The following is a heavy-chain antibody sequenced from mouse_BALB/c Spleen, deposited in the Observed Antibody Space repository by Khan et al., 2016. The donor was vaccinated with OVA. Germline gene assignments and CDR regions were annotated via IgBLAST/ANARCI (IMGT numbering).Heavy chain of an antibody. CDR1: GYSITSGYG. D-gene: IGHD1-2*01. J-gene: IGHJ2*01. CDR2: ISYSGST. Sequence: EVQLQESGPGLVKPSQSLSLTCTVTGYSITSGYGWNWIRQFPGNKLEWMGYISYSGSTNYNQSLKSRISITRDTSTNQFFLQLNSLTTEDTATYYCARTARIKYWGQGTTLTVSS. V-gene: IGHV3-2*02. CDR3: ARTARIKY.